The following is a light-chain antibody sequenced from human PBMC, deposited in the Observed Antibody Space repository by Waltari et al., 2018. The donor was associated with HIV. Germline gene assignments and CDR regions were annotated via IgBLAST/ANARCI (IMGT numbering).Light chain of an antibody. CDR2: SAS. J-gene: IGKJ4*01. CDR1: QTISNNF. CDR3: QRYDSSPFT. V-gene: IGKV3-20*01. Sequence: EIVLTQSPDTLSLSPGERATLSCRTSQTISNNFVAWYQQKLDQAPRLVIYSASSRATGIPDRFSGSGSGTDFTLSISRLEPEDFAVYFCQRYDSSPFTFGGGTKVE.